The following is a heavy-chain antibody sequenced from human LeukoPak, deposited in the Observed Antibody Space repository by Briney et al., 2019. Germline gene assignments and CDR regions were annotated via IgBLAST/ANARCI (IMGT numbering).Heavy chain of an antibody. J-gene: IGHJ4*02. V-gene: IGHV3-66*01. CDR3: ARDQGFWSGYLYS. CDR1: GFTVSSKY. CDR2: IYSGGST. Sequence: PWGSLRLSCAASGFTVSSKYMNWVRQAPGKGLEWVSVIYSGGSTYYADSVKGRFTISRDNSKNTLYLQMNSLRAEDTAVYYCARDQGFWSGYLYSWGQGTLVTVSS. D-gene: IGHD3-3*01.